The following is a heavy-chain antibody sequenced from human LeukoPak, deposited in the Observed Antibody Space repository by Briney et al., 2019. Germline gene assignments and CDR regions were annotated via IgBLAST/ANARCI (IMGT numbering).Heavy chain of an antibody. J-gene: IGHJ6*03. D-gene: IGHD5-18*01. CDR3: ASGVGATAVHPPYYYYYIDV. Sequence: PSETLSLTCAAYGGSFSGYYWSWIRQPPGKGLEWIGEIRHNGGTNYKPSLRSRVTISVDTSKKQFSLKLSSVTAADTAVYYCASGVGATAVHPPYYYYYIDVSGKGTTVTVSS. CDR1: GGSFSGYY. V-gene: IGHV4-34*01. CDR2: IRHNGGT.